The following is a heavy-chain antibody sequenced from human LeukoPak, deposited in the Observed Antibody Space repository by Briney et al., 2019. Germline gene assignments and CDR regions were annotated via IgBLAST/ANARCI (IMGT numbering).Heavy chain of an antibody. Sequence: SETLSLTCTVSGGSISSSSYYWGWIRQPPGKGLEWIGSIYYSGSTYYNPSLKSRVTISVDTSKNQFSLKLSSVTAADTAVYYCSSIEAAGTGYWYFDLWGRGTLATVSS. D-gene: IGHD6-13*01. J-gene: IGHJ2*01. CDR1: GGSISSSSYY. CDR2: IYYSGST. V-gene: IGHV4-39*07. CDR3: SSIEAAGTGYWYFDL.